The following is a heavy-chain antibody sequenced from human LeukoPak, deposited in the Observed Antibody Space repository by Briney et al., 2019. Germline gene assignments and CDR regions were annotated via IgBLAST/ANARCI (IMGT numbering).Heavy chain of an antibody. V-gene: IGHV4-59*01. D-gene: IGHD6-13*01. Sequence: SETLSLTCTVSGGSISSYYWSWIRQPPGKGLEWIGYIYYSGSTNYNPSLKSRVTISVDTSKNQFSLKLSSVTAADTAVYYCARRVKGIAARARGGWFDPWGQGTLVTVSS. CDR1: GGSISSYY. CDR2: IYYSGST. J-gene: IGHJ5*02. CDR3: ARRVKGIAARARGGWFDP.